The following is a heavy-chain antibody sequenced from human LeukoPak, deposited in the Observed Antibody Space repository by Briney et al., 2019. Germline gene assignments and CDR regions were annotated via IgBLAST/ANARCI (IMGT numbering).Heavy chain of an antibody. CDR2: ISASGHNT. J-gene: IGHJ4*02. CDR3: ARDIGSGWYNYFDY. Sequence: GGSLRLSCAASGFTFSSYAMSWVRQAPGKGLGWVSAISASGHNTYYAASVKGRFTISRDNSKNTLYLQMNSLRAEETAVYYCARDIGSGWYNYFDYWGQGTLVTVSS. V-gene: IGHV3-23*01. CDR1: GFTFSSYA. D-gene: IGHD6-19*01.